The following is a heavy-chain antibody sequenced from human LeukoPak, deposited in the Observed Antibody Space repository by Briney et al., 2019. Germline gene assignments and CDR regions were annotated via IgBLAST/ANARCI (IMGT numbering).Heavy chain of an antibody. J-gene: IGHJ5*02. CDR2: IKQDGSEK. CDR3: GRGKSTYCSGGSCYWFDP. D-gene: IGHD2-15*01. CDR1: GFTFSSYW. Sequence: GGSLRLSCAASGFTFSSYWMSWVRQAPGKGLEWVANIKQDGSEKYYVDSVKGRFTISRDNAKNSLYLQMDILRAEDTAVYYCGRGKSTYCSGGSCYWFDPWGHGTLVTVSS. V-gene: IGHV3-7*01.